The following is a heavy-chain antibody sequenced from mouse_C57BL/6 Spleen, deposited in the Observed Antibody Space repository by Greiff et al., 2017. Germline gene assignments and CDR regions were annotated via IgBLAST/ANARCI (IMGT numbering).Heavy chain of an antibody. CDR2: ISSGGDYI. D-gene: IGHD2-3*01. J-gene: IGHJ2*01. CDR1: GFTFSSYA. CDR3: TRDRFDGTFDY. Sequence: EVKLMESGEGLVKPGGSLKLSCAASGFTFSSYAMSWVRQTPEKRLEWVAYISSGGDYIYYADTVKGRFTISRDNARNTLYLQMSSLKSEDTAMYYCTRDRFDGTFDYWGQGTTLTVSS. V-gene: IGHV5-9-1*02.